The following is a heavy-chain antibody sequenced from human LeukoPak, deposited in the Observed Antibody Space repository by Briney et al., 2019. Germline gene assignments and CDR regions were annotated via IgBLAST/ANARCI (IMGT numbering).Heavy chain of an antibody. CDR2: IIPIFGTA. Sequence: SVKVSCKASGGTFSSYAISWVRQAPGQGLEWMGGIIPIFGTANYAQKFQGRVTMTRDTSTSTVYMELSSLRSEDTAVYYCARALRMATIPGVNMNYFDYWGQGTLVTVSS. D-gene: IGHD5-24*01. J-gene: IGHJ4*02. CDR1: GGTFSSYA. CDR3: ARALRMATIPGVNMNYFDY. V-gene: IGHV1-69*05.